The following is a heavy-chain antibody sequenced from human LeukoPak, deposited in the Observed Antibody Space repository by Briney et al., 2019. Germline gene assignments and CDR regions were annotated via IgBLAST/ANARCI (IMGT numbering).Heavy chain of an antibody. CDR2: ISGSGGST. CDR3: AKGGYSYGPRYFDY. D-gene: IGHD5-18*01. CDR1: EFTFNNYW. V-gene: IGHV3-23*01. J-gene: IGHJ4*02. Sequence: PGGSLRLSRAASEFTFNNYWMGWLRQAPGKGLEWVSAISGSGGSTYYADSVKGRFTISRDNSKNTLYLQMNSLRAEDTAVYYCAKGGYSYGPRYFDYWGQGTLVTVSS.